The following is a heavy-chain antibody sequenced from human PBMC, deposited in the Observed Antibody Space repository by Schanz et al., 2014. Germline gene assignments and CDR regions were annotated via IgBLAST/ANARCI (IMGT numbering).Heavy chain of an antibody. CDR1: GFTFSSYA. J-gene: IGHJ4*02. CDR2: IYIGGNT. Sequence: VQLVESGGGLIQPGGSLRLSCAASGFTFSSYAMSWVRQAPGKGLEWVSFIYIGGNTYYADSVKGRFTISRDNSKNTVYIQMNSLRAEDTAVYYCARGGPAYYFDDWGQGTLVTVSS. CDR3: ARGGPAYYFDD. V-gene: IGHV3-66*01.